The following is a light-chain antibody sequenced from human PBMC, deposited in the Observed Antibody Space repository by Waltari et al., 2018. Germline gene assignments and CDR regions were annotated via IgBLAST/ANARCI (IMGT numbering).Light chain of an antibody. CDR3: QQYTNWPLT. CDR1: PSIRST. J-gene: IGKJ4*01. V-gene: IGKV3D-15*01. Sequence: EIVLTQSPATLSVSPGERATLSCWASPSIRSTLAWYQQKPGQAPRLLISDAAPMATGIPVRFSGSGSGTYFTLTISSLQSEDFAVYYCQQYTNWPLTFGGGTKVEI. CDR2: DAA.